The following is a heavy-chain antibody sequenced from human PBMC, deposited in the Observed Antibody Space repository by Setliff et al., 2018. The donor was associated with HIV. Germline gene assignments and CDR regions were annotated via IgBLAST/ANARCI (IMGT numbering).Heavy chain of an antibody. D-gene: IGHD3-9*01. J-gene: IGHJ4*02. Sequence: SETLSLTCAVSGGSISSYYWSWIRQPPGKGLEWIGYIYYSGSTNYNPSLKSRVTISVDTSKNQFSLKLSSVTATDTAVYYRARGSGTFYDVLTFGPWGQGTLVTVSS. CDR1: GGSISSYY. CDR2: IYYSGST. CDR3: ARGSGTFYDVLTFGP. V-gene: IGHV4-59*01.